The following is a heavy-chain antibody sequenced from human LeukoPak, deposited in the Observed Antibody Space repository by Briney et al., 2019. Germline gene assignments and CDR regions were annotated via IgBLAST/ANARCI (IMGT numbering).Heavy chain of an antibody. D-gene: IGHD4/OR15-4a*01. CDR1: GGSISSYY. Sequence: SETLSLTCTVSGGSISSYYWSWIRQPPGKGLEWIGYIYYSGSTNYNPSHKSRVTISVDTSKNQFSLKLSSVTAADTAVYYCARGVDYGEDYWGQGTLVTVSS. CDR3: ARGVDYGEDY. V-gene: IGHV4-59*01. J-gene: IGHJ4*02. CDR2: IYYSGST.